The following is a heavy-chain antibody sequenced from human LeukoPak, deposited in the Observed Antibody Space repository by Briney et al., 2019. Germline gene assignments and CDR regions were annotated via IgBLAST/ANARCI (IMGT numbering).Heavy chain of an antibody. CDR3: ARGSIAAAGRVLDY. V-gene: IGHV4-34*01. Sequence: SETLSLTCAVYGGSFSGYYWSWIRQPPGKGLEWIGEINHSGSTNYNPSLKSRVTISVDTSKNQFSLKLSSVTAADTAVYYCARGSIAAAGRVLDYWGQGTQVTVSS. D-gene: IGHD6-13*01. J-gene: IGHJ4*02. CDR1: GGSFSGYY. CDR2: INHSGST.